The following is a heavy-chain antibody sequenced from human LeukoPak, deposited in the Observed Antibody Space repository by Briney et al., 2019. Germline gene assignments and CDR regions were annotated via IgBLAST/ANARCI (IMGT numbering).Heavy chain of an antibody. CDR2: INSDGSST. V-gene: IGHV3-74*01. CDR3: ATDKPGIAAATFDR. J-gene: IGHJ4*02. CDR1: GFTFSSYW. Sequence: GGSLRLSCAASGFTFSSYWMHWVRQAPGKGLVWVSRINSDGSSTSYADSVKGRFTISRDNTQNSLYLQLDSLRADDTAVYYCATDKPGIAAATFDRWGQGTLVTVSS. D-gene: IGHD6-13*01.